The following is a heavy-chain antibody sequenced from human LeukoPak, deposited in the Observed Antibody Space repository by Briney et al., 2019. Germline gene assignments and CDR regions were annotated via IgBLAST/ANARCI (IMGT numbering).Heavy chain of an antibody. CDR2: ISTSGSTK. Sequence: GGSLRLSCAASGFTFSSYGMSWVRQAPGKGLEWLSHISTSGSTKYYANSVKGRFTISRDNSKNTLYLQMNSLRAEDTAVYYCARSSRGYSGYDPFDYWGQGTLVTVSS. D-gene: IGHD5-12*01. CDR1: GFTFSSYG. CDR3: ARSSRGYSGYDPFDY. J-gene: IGHJ4*02. V-gene: IGHV3-48*01.